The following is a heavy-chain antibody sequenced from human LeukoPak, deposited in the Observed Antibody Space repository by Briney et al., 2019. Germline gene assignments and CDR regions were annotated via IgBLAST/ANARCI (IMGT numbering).Heavy chain of an antibody. D-gene: IGHD2-2*01. V-gene: IGHV3-30-3*01. CDR1: GFTFSSYA. Sequence: PGGSLRLSCAASGFTFSSYAMHWVRQAPGKGLEWVAVISYDGSNKYYADSAKGRFTISRDNSKNTLYLQMDSLRAEDTAVYYCARDIVVAKYYYYGMDVWGQGTTVTVSS. J-gene: IGHJ6*02. CDR2: ISYDGSNK. CDR3: ARDIVVAKYYYYGMDV.